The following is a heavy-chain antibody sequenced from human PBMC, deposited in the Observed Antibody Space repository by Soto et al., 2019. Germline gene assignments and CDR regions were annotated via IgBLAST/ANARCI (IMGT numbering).Heavy chain of an antibody. CDR3: ATRGSGSPLPDYYYYMDV. Sequence: PSETLSLTCTVSGGSISSYYWSWIRQPPGKGLEWIGYIYHSGSTKYNPSLKSRVTISVDTSKNQFSLKLSSVTAADTAVYYCATRGSGSPLPDYYYYMDVWGKGTTVTVSS. J-gene: IGHJ6*03. D-gene: IGHD3-10*01. CDR1: GGSISSYY. CDR2: IYHSGST. V-gene: IGHV4-59*08.